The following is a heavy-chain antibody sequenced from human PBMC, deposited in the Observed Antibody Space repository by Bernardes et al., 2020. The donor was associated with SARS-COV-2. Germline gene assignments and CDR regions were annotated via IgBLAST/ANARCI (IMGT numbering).Heavy chain of an antibody. CDR2: IGVSGDST. D-gene: IGHD7-27*01. CDR3: AKDLTGTYPDYFDF. J-gene: IGHJ4*02. CDR1: GFTFRTSA. V-gene: IGHV3-23*01. Sequence: GGSLLLSCAASGFTFRTSAMTWVRQAPGTGLAWVSGIGVSGDSTYYADSVKGRFSVSRDNSKNTLYLQMNSLRAEDTAVYYCAKDLTGTYPDYFDFWGQGTLVTVSS.